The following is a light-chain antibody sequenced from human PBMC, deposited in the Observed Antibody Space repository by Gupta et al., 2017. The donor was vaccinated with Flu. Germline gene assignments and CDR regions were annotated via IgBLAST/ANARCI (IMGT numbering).Light chain of an antibody. J-gene: IGKJ2*01. CDR3: QQYHNTPNT. CDR1: QNVRSNF. V-gene: IGKV3-20*01. Sequence: DIVLTQSPGTLPLSAGARAILPCRASQNVRSNFLAWYQQKPGQAPRLLISAASSRATGIPDRFSGSGSGTDFTLTISRLEPEDFAVYYCQQYHNTPNTFGQGTQLEI. CDR2: AAS.